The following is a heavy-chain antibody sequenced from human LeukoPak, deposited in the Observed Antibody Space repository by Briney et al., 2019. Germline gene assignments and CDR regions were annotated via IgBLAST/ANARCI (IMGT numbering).Heavy chain of an antibody. CDR1: GFTFGDYA. CDR3: TRRLVIIPAFDI. Sequence: PERSLRLSCTASGFTFGDYAMSWVRQAPGKGLEWVGFIRSKAYGGTTEYAASVKGRFTISRDDSKSIAYLQMNSLKTEDTAVYYCTRRLVIIPAFDIWGQGTMVTVSS. D-gene: IGHD3-10*01. V-gene: IGHV3-49*04. J-gene: IGHJ3*02. CDR2: IRSKAYGGTT.